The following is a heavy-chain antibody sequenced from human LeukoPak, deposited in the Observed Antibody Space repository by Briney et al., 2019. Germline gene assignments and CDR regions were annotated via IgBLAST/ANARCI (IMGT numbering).Heavy chain of an antibody. J-gene: IGHJ6*04. CDR2: ISSSGSTI. V-gene: IGHV3-48*03. D-gene: IGHD3-10*02. CDR1: GFTFSSYE. Sequence: GGSLRLSCAASGFTFSSYEMNWVRQAPGKGLEWVSYISSSGSTIYYADSVKGRFTISRDNAKNSLYLQTNSLRAEDTAVYYCAELGITMIGGVWGKGTTVTISS. CDR3: AELGITMIGGV.